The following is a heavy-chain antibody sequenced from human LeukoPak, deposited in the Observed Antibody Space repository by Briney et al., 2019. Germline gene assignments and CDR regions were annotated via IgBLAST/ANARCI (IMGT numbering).Heavy chain of an antibody. Sequence: RASVKVSCKASGYTFTGYYMHWVRQAPGQGLEWMGWINPNSGGTNYAQKFQGRVTMTRDTSVSTAYMELSRLRSDDTAVYYCARDAYSSGWSLSYYYYYYYMDVWGKGTTVTVSS. D-gene: IGHD6-19*01. V-gene: IGHV1-2*02. CDR3: ARDAYSSGWSLSYYYYYYYMDV. CDR1: GYTFTGYY. CDR2: INPNSGGT. J-gene: IGHJ6*03.